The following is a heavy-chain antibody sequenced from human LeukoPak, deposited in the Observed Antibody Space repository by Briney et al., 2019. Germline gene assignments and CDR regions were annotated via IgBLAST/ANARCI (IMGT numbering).Heavy chain of an antibody. J-gene: IGHJ1*01. V-gene: IGHV3-33*01. CDR3: AREGDSRWGELSP. Sequence: PGGSLRLSCAASGFTFSTYAIHWVRQAPGKGREWVAGIWYDGSEQYYPDSVKGRFIISRDNSKSTSDLQMNSLRAEDTAVYYCAREGDSRWGELSPWGQGTLVTVSA. CDR2: IWYDGSEQ. D-gene: IGHD3-16*02. CDR1: GFTFSTYA.